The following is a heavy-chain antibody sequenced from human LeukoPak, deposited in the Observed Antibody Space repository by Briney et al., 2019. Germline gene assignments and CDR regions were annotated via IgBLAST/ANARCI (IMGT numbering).Heavy chain of an antibody. V-gene: IGHV3-11*04. D-gene: IGHD3-22*01. Sequence: PGGSLRLSCAASGFTFSDYYMTWIRQAPGKGLEWVSYISSSGSIIYYADSVKGRFIISRDNAKNSLYLQMNSLRAEDTAVYFCARVGYDSSGRSDYWGQGTLVTVSS. CDR2: ISSSGSII. CDR1: GFTFSDYY. CDR3: ARVGYDSSGRSDY. J-gene: IGHJ4*02.